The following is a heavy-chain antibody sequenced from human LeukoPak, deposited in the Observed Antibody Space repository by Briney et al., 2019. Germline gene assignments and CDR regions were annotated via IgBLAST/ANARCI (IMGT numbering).Heavy chain of an antibody. CDR2: MYPNSGNT. CDR1: AYTFTSYD. V-gene: IGHV1-8*01. J-gene: IGHJ5*02. Sequence: ASVQVSSKTSAYTFTSYDINWVRQATGQRLEWMGWMYPNSGNTGYAQKFQGRVTMTRNTSISTAYMELSSLRSEDAAVYYCARMFYFDSGSDNWFDPWGQGTLVTVSS. CDR3: ARMFYFDSGSDNWFDP. D-gene: IGHD3-10*01.